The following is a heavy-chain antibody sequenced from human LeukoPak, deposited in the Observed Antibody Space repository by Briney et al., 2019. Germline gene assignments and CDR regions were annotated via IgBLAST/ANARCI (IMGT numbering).Heavy chain of an antibody. CDR1: GYSFTSYW. Sequence: GESLKICCKGSGYSFTSYWSGWVRQMPGKGLEWMGIIYPGDSDTRYSPSFQGQVTISAAKSISTAYLQWSSLKASDTAMYYCARQAPIAAAGTHYFDYWGQGTLVTVS. CDR2: IYPGDSDT. J-gene: IGHJ4*02. D-gene: IGHD6-13*01. CDR3: ARQAPIAAAGTHYFDY. V-gene: IGHV5-51*01.